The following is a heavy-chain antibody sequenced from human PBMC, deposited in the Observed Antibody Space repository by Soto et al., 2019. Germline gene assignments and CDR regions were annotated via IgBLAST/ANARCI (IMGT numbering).Heavy chain of an antibody. J-gene: IGHJ4*02. D-gene: IGHD6-19*01. V-gene: IGHV3-74*01. CDR3: ARRRGSSGWKANCDQ. Sequence: EVQLVESGGGLVQPGGSLRLSCAASGFTFSSYWMHWVRQAPGKGLVWVSRIYSDGSSTNYADSVKGRFTISRDNAKNVLYLQKNRLRPEDTAVYYCARRRGSSGWKANCDQWGEGAGVTVSS. CDR2: IYSDGSST. CDR1: GFTFSSYW.